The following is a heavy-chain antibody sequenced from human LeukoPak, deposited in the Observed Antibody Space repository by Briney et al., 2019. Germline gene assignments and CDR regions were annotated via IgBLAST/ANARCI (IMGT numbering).Heavy chain of an antibody. Sequence: GGSLRLSCAASGFTFSSYTMHWVRQAPGKGLEWVAVISYDGTNKFYADSVKGRFTISRDNSKNTVYLQMNSLRAEDTAVYYCARDSQGYSSGWSRPDYWGQGTLVTVSS. CDR1: GFTFSSYT. CDR2: ISYDGTNK. V-gene: IGHV3-30-3*01. D-gene: IGHD6-19*01. CDR3: ARDSQGYSSGWSRPDY. J-gene: IGHJ4*02.